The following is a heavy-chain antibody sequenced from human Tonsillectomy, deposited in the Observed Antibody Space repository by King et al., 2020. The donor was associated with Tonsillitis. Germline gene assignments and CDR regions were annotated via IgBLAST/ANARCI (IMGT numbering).Heavy chain of an antibody. CDR2: IIPIFGTA. CDR1: GDTFSSYA. CDR3: ARLGFYFSHTGCPLDH. Sequence: QLVQSGAEVKKPGSSVKVSCKASGDTFSSYAISWVRQAPGQGLEWMGGIIPIFGTANYAQNFQGRVTITADESTSTAYMELSSLSSEDTAVYYCARLGFYFSHTGCPLDHWGQGTLVTVSS. J-gene: IGHJ4*02. V-gene: IGHV1-69*01. D-gene: IGHD2-2*01.